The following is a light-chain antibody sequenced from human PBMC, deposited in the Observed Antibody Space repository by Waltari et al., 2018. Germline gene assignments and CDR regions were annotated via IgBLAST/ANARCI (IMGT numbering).Light chain of an antibody. V-gene: IGKV3-20*01. CDR1: QSVSSSY. Sequence: EIVLTQSPGTLSLSPGERATLSCRASQSVSSSYLAWYQQKPGQAPRLLMYLASSRATGIPDRFGGSGSGTDFTLTISRLEPEDFAVYYCQYYGSYTFGQGTKLAI. CDR3: QYYGSYT. CDR2: LAS. J-gene: IGKJ2*01.